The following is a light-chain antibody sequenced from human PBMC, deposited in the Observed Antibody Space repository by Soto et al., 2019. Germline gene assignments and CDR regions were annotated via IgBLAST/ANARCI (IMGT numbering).Light chain of an antibody. CDR3: QQYNAYYS. CDR1: QDISRW. J-gene: IGKJ2*03. Sequence: DIQMTQSPPTLPASAGARVPITCRASQDISRWLAWYQQKPGKAPELLIYDVSTLQSGVPSRFSGTGSGTEFTLTISSLQPEDFATYYCQQYNAYYSFGQGTKVDIK. V-gene: IGKV1-5*01. CDR2: DVS.